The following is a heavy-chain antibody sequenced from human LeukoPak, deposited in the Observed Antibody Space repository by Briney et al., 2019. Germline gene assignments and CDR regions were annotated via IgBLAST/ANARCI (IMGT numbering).Heavy chain of an antibody. CDR3: ARDSGDGYNGAFDI. D-gene: IGHD5-24*01. CDR2: IGTAGDT. J-gene: IGHJ3*02. CDR1: GFTFNSYD. Sequence: PGGSLRLSCAASGFTFNSYDMHWVRQATGKGLEWVSAIGTAGDTYYPGSVKGRFTISRENAKNSLYLQMNSLRAGDTAVYYCARDSGDGYNGAFDIWGQGTMVTVSS. V-gene: IGHV3-13*01.